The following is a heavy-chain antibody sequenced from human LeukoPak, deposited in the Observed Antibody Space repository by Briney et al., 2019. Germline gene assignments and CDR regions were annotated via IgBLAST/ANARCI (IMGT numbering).Heavy chain of an antibody. CDR2: INRKTDVGTT. J-gene: IGHJ4*02. D-gene: IGHD3-16*01. CDR1: GSTFKNAW. CDR3: TAYTLKGEASYGY. V-gene: IGHV3-15*01. Sequence: GGPLRLSCTASGSTFKNAWMTWVPKAPGKGREWVGRINRKTDVGTTDYASLVKGRFTISRDDSKSTLYLQMNSLKTEDTAVDYWTAYTLKGEASYGYGGQGTLVTVS.